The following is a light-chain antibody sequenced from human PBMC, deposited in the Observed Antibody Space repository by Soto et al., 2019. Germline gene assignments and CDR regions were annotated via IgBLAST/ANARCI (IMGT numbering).Light chain of an antibody. V-gene: IGLV1-51*01. CDR1: NSNVGNNY. J-gene: IGLJ2*01. CDR3: ATWDSSLNIVV. Sequence: QTVVTQPPSVSAAPGQKVTISCSGSNSNVGNNYVSWHQQLPGTAPKLLIFDNDKRPSRIPDRFSGSKSGTSATLAITGLQTGDEADYYCATWDSSLNIVVFGGGTKVTVL. CDR2: DND.